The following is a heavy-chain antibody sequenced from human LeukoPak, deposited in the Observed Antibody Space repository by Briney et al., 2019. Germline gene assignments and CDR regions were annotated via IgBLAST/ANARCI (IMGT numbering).Heavy chain of an antibody. CDR1: GFTFSSYA. CDR3: ATDLFGYFDR. CDR2: ISDSSDNI. Sequence: GGSLRLSCAASGFTFSSYAMSWVRQAPGGGLEWVSSISDSSDNIYYADSVKGRFITSRDNSKNTLFLQMHSLRAEDTAVYYCATDLFGYFDRWGQGTLATVSS. V-gene: IGHV3-23*01. J-gene: IGHJ4*02. D-gene: IGHD3-16*01.